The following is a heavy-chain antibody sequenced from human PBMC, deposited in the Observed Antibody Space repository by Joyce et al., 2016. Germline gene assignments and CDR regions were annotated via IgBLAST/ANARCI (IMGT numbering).Heavy chain of an antibody. CDR1: GYTFRDYF. D-gene: IGHD3-16*01. V-gene: IGHV1-2*02. CDR2: VDPKRGGT. J-gene: IGHJ2*01. Sequence: QAQLLQSGAEVRKPGASVRVSCMTAGYTFRDYFLPFIRQAPGRGAEYMGFVDPKRGGTKYAPKFQGRISRARDTSINTVYMDLYGLRIDDTAIYYCARDSGRPGRFWYYGLWGRGTPVIVSS. CDR3: ARDSGRPGRFWYYGL.